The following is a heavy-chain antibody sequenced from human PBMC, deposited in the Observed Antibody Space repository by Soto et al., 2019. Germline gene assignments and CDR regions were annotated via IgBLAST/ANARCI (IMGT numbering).Heavy chain of an antibody. CDR3: ARDEFRELRSADAFDI. D-gene: IGHD1-7*01. CDR2: ISAYNGNT. V-gene: IGHV1-18*01. CDR1: GYTFTSYG. Sequence: QAQLVQSGAEVKKPGASVKVACKASGYTFTSYGISWVRQAPGQGLEWMGWISAYNGNTNYAQKLQGRVTMTTDTSTSTAYMELRSLRSDDTAVYYCARDEFRELRSADAFDIWGQGTMVTVSS. J-gene: IGHJ3*02.